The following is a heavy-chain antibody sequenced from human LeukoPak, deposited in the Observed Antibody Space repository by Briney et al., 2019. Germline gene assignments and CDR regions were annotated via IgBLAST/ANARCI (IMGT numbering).Heavy chain of an antibody. D-gene: IGHD3-22*01. CDR1: GFTFINYA. V-gene: IGHV3-23*01. J-gene: IGHJ5*02. Sequence: PGGSLRLSCAASGFTFINYAMSWVRQAPGKGLEWVSLISGSGDSTYYADSVKGRFTISRDNSKKMVYLQMNSLRVEDTAIYYCVKDGNPEYDSRGGHWLDPWGQGTLVTVSS. CDR3: VKDGNPEYDSRGGHWLDP. CDR2: ISGSGDST.